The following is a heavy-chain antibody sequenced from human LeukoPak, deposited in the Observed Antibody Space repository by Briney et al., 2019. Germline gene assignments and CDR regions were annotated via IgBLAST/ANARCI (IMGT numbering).Heavy chain of an antibody. CDR3: ARHHNGLTDY. CDR2: IYPGDSDT. CDR1: GSNFTSYW. J-gene: IGHJ4*02. Sequence: RGASLQISCKGSGSNFTSYWIGWVRQLPGKGLEWMGIIYPGDSDTRYSPSFQGQVTISADKSNSTAYLQWSSLKASDTAMYYCARHHNGLTDYWGQGTLVTVSS. V-gene: IGHV5-51*01. D-gene: IGHD2-8*01.